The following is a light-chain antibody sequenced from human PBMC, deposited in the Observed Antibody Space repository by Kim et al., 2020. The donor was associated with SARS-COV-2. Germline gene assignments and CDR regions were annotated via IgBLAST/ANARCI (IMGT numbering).Light chain of an antibody. Sequence: SATVGDRFSIPCRASQNIPTYLNWYRQKPGKAPQLLFYGASNLQSGVPSRFGGSGSGTDFTLTISSLQPKDFATYYCQHTSSIPFFGPGTKVDIK. CDR3: QHTSSIPF. V-gene: IGKV1-39*01. CDR1: QNIPTY. CDR2: GAS. J-gene: IGKJ3*01.